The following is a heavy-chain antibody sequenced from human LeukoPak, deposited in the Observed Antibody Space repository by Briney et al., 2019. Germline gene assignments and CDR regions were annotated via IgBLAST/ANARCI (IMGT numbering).Heavy chain of an antibody. Sequence: AASVTVSCKASGYTFTGYYMHWVRQAPGQGLEWMGWINPNSGGTNYAQKFQGWVTMTRDTSISTAYMELSRLRSDDTAVYHCAMSSLGARWFDPWGQGTLVTVSS. CDR3: AMSSLGARWFDP. J-gene: IGHJ5*02. CDR1: GYTFTGYY. V-gene: IGHV1-2*04. CDR2: INPNSGGT. D-gene: IGHD6-19*01.